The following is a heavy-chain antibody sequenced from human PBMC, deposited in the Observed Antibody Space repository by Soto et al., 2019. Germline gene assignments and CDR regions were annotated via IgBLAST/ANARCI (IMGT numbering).Heavy chain of an antibody. CDR1: GYTFTGHY. CDR3: ARDGSGGYPFYYGLDV. D-gene: IGHD3-10*01. J-gene: IGHJ6*02. V-gene: IGHV1-2*04. CDR2: INPNSGGT. Sequence: ASVKVSCKASGYTFTGHYMHWVRQAPGHGLEWMGWINPNSGGTNYAQKFQGWVTMTRDTSISTAYMELSRLRSNDTAVYYCARDGSGGYPFYYGLDVWGQGTTVTVSS.